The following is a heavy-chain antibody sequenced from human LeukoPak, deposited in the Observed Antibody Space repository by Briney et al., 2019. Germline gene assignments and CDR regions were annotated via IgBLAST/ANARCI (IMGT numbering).Heavy chain of an antibody. V-gene: IGHV4-34*01. CDR2: INHSGST. Sequence: SETLSLTCAVYGGSFSGYYWSWIRQPPGKGLEWIGEINHSGSTNYNPSLKSRVTISADTSKNQFSLKLSSVTAADTAVYYCASEDTAMYTFDYWGQGTLVTVSS. CDR3: ASEDTAMYTFDY. J-gene: IGHJ4*02. D-gene: IGHD5-18*01. CDR1: GGSFSGYY.